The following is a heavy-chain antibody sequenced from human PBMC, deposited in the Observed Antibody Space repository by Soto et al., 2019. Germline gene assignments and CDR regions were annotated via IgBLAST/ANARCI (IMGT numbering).Heavy chain of an antibody. V-gene: IGHV1-18*01. D-gene: IGHD3-10*01. CDR3: ARVSFGELLSYYYYYGMDV. Sequence: ASVKVSCKASGYTFTSYGISWVRQAPGQGLEWMGWISAYNGNTNYAQKLQGRVTMTTDTSTSTAYMELRSLRSDDTAVYYCARVSFGELLSYYYYYGMDVWGQGTTVTVSS. CDR1: GYTFTSYG. J-gene: IGHJ6*02. CDR2: ISAYNGNT.